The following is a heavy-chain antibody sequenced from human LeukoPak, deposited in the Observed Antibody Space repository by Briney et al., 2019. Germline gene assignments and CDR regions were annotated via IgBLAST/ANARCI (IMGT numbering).Heavy chain of an antibody. CDR1: GYTFTSYD. CDR3: ARVFSSWYNEGVDY. D-gene: IGHD6-13*01. CDR2: MNPNSGNT. J-gene: IGHJ4*02. V-gene: IGHV1-8*01. Sequence: GASVKVSCKASGYTFTSYDINWVRQATGQGLEWMGWMNPNSGNTGYAQKFQGRVTMTRNTSISTAYMELSSLRSEDTAVYYCARVFSSWYNEGVDYWGQGTLVTVSS.